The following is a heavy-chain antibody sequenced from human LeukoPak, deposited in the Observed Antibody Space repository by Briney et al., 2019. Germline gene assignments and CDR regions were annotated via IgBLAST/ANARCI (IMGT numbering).Heavy chain of an antibody. Sequence: PGGSLRLSCAASGFTFSDFWMTWVRQSPGKGLEWVAKIKQDGSNNYSVDSVKGRFTISRDNAKNSLYLQMNSLRAEDTAVYYCARERGGAAAGTYYYYMDVWGKGTTVTVSS. V-gene: IGHV3-7*01. J-gene: IGHJ6*03. CDR3: ARERGGAAAGTYYYYMDV. CDR2: IKQDGSNN. CDR1: GFTFSDFW. D-gene: IGHD6-13*01.